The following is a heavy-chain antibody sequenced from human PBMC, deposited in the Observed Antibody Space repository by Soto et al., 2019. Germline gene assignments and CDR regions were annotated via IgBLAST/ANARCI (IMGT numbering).Heavy chain of an antibody. CDR3: ARHFPLPTDLQFHYYYYYGVEV. Sequence: HGESLKISCKASGYNFTTFWISWMRQVPGKGLEWMGRIDPSDSYSNYSPSFQGRITISADKSINTAYLHFSNLKASDTAVYYCARHFPLPTDLQFHYYYYYGVEVWGHGTAVTVSS. J-gene: IGHJ6*02. V-gene: IGHV5-10-1*01. D-gene: IGHD2-21*02. CDR1: GYNFTTFW. CDR2: IDPSDSYS.